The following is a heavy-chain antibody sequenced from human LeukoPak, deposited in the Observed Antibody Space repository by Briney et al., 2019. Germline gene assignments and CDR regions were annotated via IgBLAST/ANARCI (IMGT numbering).Heavy chain of an antibody. V-gene: IGHV3-21*01. CDR3: ARGGTGATRDDTFDI. D-gene: IGHD1-7*01. Sequence: GGSLRLSCADSGFTFSSYSMNWVRQAPGKGLEWVSFISSSSSHIFYADSVKGRFTISRDNAKNSLYLQMNSLRAEDTAVYYCARGGTGATRDDTFDIWGQGTMVTVSS. CDR2: ISSSSSHI. J-gene: IGHJ3*02. CDR1: GFTFSSYS.